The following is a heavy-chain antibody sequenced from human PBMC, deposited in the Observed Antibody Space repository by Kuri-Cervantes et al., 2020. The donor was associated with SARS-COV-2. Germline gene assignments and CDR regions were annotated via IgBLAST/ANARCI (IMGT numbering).Heavy chain of an antibody. CDR3: ARLVPYYDFWSGSYYFDY. Sequence: GSLRLSCTVSGGSISSSSYYWGWIRQPPGKGLEWIGSIYYSGSTYYNPSLKSRVTIPVDTSKNQFSLKLSSVTAADTAVYYCARLVPYYDFWSGSYYFDYWGQGTLVTVSS. CDR2: IYYSGST. D-gene: IGHD3-3*01. J-gene: IGHJ4*02. CDR1: GGSISSSSYY. V-gene: IGHV4-39*01.